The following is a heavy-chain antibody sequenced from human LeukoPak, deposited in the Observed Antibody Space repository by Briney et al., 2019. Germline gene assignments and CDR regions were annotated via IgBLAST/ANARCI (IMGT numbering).Heavy chain of an antibody. D-gene: IGHD4-17*01. CDR3: ARRARYGDYFDS. CDR2: IYYSGST. Sequence: SETLSLTCTVSGGSISSYYWNWIRQPPGKGLEWIGYIYYSGSTNYNPSLKSRVTISVDTSKNQFSLKLSSVTAADTAVYYCARRARYGDYFDSWGQGTLVTVSS. CDR1: GGSISSYY. J-gene: IGHJ4*02. V-gene: IGHV4-59*08.